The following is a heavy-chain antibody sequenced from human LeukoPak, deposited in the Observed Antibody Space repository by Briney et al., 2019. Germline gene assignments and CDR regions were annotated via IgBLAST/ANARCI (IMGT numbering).Heavy chain of an antibody. J-gene: IGHJ3*01. V-gene: IGHV3-30*02. CDR2: IRYDGDDK. D-gene: IGHD5/OR15-5a*01. CDR3: ARESTTYRVYGLDAFDV. CDR1: GFTFSNYG. Sequence: SGGSLRLSCAASGFTFSNYGMHWVRQALGKGLEWVAFIRYDGDDKFYADSVKGRFTISRDSSKNTLYLQMNSLGPEDTAVFYCARESTTYRVYGLDAFDVWGQGTVVTVSS.